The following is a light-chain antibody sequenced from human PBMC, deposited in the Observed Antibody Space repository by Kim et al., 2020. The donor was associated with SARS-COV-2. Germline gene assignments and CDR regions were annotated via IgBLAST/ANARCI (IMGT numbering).Light chain of an antibody. CDR2: QDT. CDR3: QAWDSSTVV. V-gene: IGLV3-1*01. Sequence: GSPGQTASITCSGDKLGDKYACWYQRKPGQSPVLVIYQDTKRPSVIPERFFGSNSGNTATLTISGTQAMDEADYYCQAWDSSTVVFGGGTQLTVL. CDR1: KLGDKY. J-gene: IGLJ3*02.